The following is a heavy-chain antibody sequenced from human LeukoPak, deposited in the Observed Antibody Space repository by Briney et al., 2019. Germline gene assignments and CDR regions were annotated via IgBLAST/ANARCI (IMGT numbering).Heavy chain of an antibody. CDR3: ARNDGYSGYGHDY. CDR1: GGSISSSSYY. D-gene: IGHD5-12*01. CDR2: IYYSGST. V-gene: IGHV4-39*07. J-gene: IGHJ4*02. Sequence: SSETLSLTCTVSGGSISSSSYYWGWIRQPPGKGLEWIGSIYYSGSTYYNPSLKSRVTISVDTSKNQFSLKLSSVTAADTAVYYCARNDGYSGYGHDYWGQGTLVTVSS.